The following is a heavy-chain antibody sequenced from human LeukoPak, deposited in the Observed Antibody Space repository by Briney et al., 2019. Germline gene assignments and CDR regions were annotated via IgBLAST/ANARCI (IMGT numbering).Heavy chain of an antibody. CDR2: TKPDGSAE. J-gene: IGHJ4*02. CDR3: ARDGGLHTNFDY. D-gene: IGHD2-15*01. V-gene: IGHV3-7*01. Sequence: PGGSLRLSCAASGFTFSSYWMGWVRQAPGKGLEWVANTKPDGSAEYYADSVRGRFSTSRDNANNLLYLQMNSLRAEDTAVYYCARDGGLHTNFDYWGQGTLVTVSS. CDR1: GFTFSSYW.